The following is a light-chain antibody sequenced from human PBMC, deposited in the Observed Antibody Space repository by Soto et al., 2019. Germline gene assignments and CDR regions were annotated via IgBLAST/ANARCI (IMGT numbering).Light chain of an antibody. CDR1: ISNVGSNN. Sequence: QSVLTQPPSASGTPGQRVTISCSGSISNVGSNNVNWYQQLPGTAPTLLIYGDDQRPSGVPARFSGSKSGTSAALAISGLQSGDEGDYFCAAWDNSLSGHYVFGTGTKVTVL. V-gene: IGLV1-44*01. CDR2: GDD. CDR3: AAWDNSLSGHYV. J-gene: IGLJ1*01.